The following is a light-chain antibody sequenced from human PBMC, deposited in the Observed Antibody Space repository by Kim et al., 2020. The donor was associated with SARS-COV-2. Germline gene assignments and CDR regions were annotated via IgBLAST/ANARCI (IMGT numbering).Light chain of an antibody. CDR1: QSVSKNY. V-gene: IGKV3-20*01. CDR2: GAS. J-gene: IGKJ5*01. CDR3: QQDATSPLT. Sequence: EIVLTQSPGTLSLSPGERATLSCRASQSVSKNYLAWYQQKPGQAPRLLIHGASSRATDIPDRFSGSGSGTDFTLTISRLEPEDFAVYYCQQDATSPLTFCQGKRLEIK.